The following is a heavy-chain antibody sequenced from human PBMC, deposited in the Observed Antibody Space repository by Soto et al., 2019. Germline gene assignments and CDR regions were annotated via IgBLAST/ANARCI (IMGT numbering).Heavy chain of an antibody. CDR2: IHSGGGSA. CDR3: AKLGGFFSGGRCYSDS. V-gene: IGHV3-23*01. CDR1: GFSFSTYA. D-gene: IGHD2-15*01. J-gene: IGHJ4*02. Sequence: EVQLLESGGGLVQPGGSLRLSCAASGFSFSTYAMSWVRQAPGKGLEWVSVIHSGGGSAYYADSVKGRFTVSRDNSKNTLYLQMNDLIADDTAVYYCAKLGGFFSGGRCYSDSWGQGTLVPVSS.